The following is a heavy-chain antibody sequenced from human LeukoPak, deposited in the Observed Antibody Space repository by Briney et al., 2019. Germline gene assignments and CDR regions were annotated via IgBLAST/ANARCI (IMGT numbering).Heavy chain of an antibody. CDR3: ARDPYVDIVATIRGDY. V-gene: IGHV3-30*04. CDR2: ISYDGSNK. CDR1: GFTFSSYA. D-gene: IGHD5-12*01. Sequence: GRSLRLSCAASGFTFSSYAMHWVRQAPGKGLEWVAVISYDGSNKYYADSVKGRFTISRDNSKNTLYLQMNSLRAEDTAVYYCARDPYVDIVATIRGDYWGQGTLVTVSS. J-gene: IGHJ4*02.